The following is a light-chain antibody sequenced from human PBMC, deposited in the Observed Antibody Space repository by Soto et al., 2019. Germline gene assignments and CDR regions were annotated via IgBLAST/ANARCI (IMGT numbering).Light chain of an antibody. Sequence: QSVLTQPPSVSGAPGQRVTISCTGSSSNIGAGYDVHWYQQLPGTAPKLLIYGSSSRPSGVPDRFSGSKSGTSASLAITGLQAEDEADYYCQSYDSSLRGVFGGGTKVTVL. CDR3: QSYDSSLRGV. V-gene: IGLV1-40*01. J-gene: IGLJ2*01. CDR1: SSNIGAGYD. CDR2: GSS.